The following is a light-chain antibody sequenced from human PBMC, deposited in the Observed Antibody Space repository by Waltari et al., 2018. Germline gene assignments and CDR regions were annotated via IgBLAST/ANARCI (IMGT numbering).Light chain of an antibody. CDR1: HSQSIY. Sequence: DIQKTHSPSSLSASVGNRASITCRASHSQSIYLNWYQQKPGKVPKLLIFAASSLETGVSSSFTGSRSGTDFTHTIRSLTTKDFATYDGEQSFTVPWKSGQGPKVAMK. CDR2: AAS. J-gene: IGKJ1*01. CDR3: EQSFTVPWK. V-gene: IGKV1-39*01.